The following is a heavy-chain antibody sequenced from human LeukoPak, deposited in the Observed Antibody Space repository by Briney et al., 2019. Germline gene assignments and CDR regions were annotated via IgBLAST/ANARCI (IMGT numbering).Heavy chain of an antibody. CDR3: ARGSFYFDSSGYQYYFDY. CDR2: IYYSGST. J-gene: IGHJ4*02. Sequence: SETLSLTCTVSGGSISSSSSYWGWIRQPPGKGLEWIGSIYYSGSTYYNPSLKRRVTIPVDTSKNQFSLKLSSVTAADTAVYYCARGSFYFDSSGYQYYFDYWGQGTLVTVSS. CDR1: GGSISSSSSY. V-gene: IGHV4-39*07. D-gene: IGHD3-22*01.